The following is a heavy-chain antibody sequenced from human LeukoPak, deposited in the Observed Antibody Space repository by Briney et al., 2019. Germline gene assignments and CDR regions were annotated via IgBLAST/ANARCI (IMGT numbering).Heavy chain of an antibody. CDR2: IIPIFGTA. D-gene: IGHD3-22*01. V-gene: IGHV1-69*13. CDR3: ARLTYYYDSSGQNWFDP. CDR1: GGTFSSYA. J-gene: IGHJ5*02. Sequence: GASVKVSCKASGGTFSSYAISWVRQAPGQGLEWMGGIIPIFGTANYAQKFQGRVTITADESTSTAYMEVSSLRSEDTAVYYCARLTYYYDSSGQNWFDPWGQGTLVTVSS.